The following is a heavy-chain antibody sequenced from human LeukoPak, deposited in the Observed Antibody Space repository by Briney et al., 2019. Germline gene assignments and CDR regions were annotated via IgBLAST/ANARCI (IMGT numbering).Heavy chain of an antibody. CDR1: GFTFSTYA. V-gene: IGHV3-23*01. Sequence: AGSLRLSCEASGFTFSTYAMSWVRRAPGTGLEWVSTISGGGDYTYYADSVKGRFTISRDNSKSTLYLQMNSLRAEDTAVYYCAKGYSSGWYDFDVWGEGTLVTASS. D-gene: IGHD6-19*01. CDR2: ISGGGDYT. CDR3: AKGYSSGWYDFDV. J-gene: IGHJ4*02.